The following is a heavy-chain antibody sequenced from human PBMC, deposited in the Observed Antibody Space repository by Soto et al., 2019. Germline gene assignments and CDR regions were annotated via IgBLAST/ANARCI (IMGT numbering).Heavy chain of an antibody. CDR1: GFTFSSYS. V-gene: IGHV3-21*01. J-gene: IGHJ6*02. CDR2: ISSSSSYI. Sequence: GGSLRLSCAASGFTFSSYSMNWVRQAPGKGLELVSSISSSSSYIYYADSVKGRFTISRDNAKNSLYLQMNSLRAEDTAVYYCARDAPYSVLRYFDWSIGGYYGMDVWGQGTTVTVSS. CDR3: ARDAPYSVLRYFDWSIGGYYGMDV. D-gene: IGHD3-9*01.